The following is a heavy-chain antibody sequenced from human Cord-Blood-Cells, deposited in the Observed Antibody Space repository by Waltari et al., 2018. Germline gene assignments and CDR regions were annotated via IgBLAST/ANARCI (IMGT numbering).Heavy chain of an antibody. CDR1: GGSISSSSYY. J-gene: IGHJ4*02. CDR3: ARHMGYDILTGYYDY. D-gene: IGHD3-9*01. CDR2: IYYSGST. Sequence: QLQLQESGPGLVKPSETLSLTCTVSGGSISSSSYYWGWIRQPPGKGLEWIGSIYYSGSTYYNPSLKSRVTISVDTSKNQFSLKLSSVTAADTAVYYWARHMGYDILTGYYDYWGQGTLVTVSS. V-gene: IGHV4-39*07.